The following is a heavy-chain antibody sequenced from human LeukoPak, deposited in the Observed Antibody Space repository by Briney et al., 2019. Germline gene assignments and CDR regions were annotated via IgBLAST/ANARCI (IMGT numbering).Heavy chain of an antibody. CDR1: GFTFSSYA. V-gene: IGHV3-30*04. D-gene: IGHD4-23*01. Sequence: GRSLRLSCAASGFTFSSYATHWVRQAPGKGLEWVAVISYDGSNKYYADSVKGRFTISRDNSKNTLYLQMNSLRAEDTAVYYCARDLYPLDGMVDYGGNDYWGQGTLVTVSS. CDR3: ARDLYPLDGMVDYGGNDY. CDR2: ISYDGSNK. J-gene: IGHJ4*02.